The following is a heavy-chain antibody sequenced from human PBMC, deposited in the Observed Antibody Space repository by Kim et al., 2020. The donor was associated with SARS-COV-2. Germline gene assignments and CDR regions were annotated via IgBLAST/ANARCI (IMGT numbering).Heavy chain of an antibody. J-gene: IGHJ4*02. Sequence: ASVKVSCKASGYTFTSYAMHWVRQAPGQRLEWMGWINAGNGNTKYSQKFQGRVTITMDTSASTAYMELSSLRSEDTAVYYCARAEGYYGSGPSSTYFDYWGQGTLVTVSS. V-gene: IGHV1-3*01. D-gene: IGHD3-10*01. CDR3: ARAEGYYGSGPSSTYFDY. CDR1: GYTFTSYA. CDR2: INAGNGNT.